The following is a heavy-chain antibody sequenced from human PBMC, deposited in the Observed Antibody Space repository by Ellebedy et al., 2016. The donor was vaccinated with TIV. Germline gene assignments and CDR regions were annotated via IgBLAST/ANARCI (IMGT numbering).Heavy chain of an antibody. D-gene: IGHD6-6*01. CDR3: VKDKYMSTPHYSFDY. Sequence: PGGSLRLSCAASGFIFDDYAMHWVRQVPGKGLEWVSSISWNSGSIGYADSVRGRFTISRDNARRSLHLEIHSPRIDDTALYYCVKDKYMSTPHYSFDYWGQGTLVTVSS. V-gene: IGHV3-9*01. CDR1: GFIFDDYA. CDR2: ISWNSGSI. J-gene: IGHJ4*02.